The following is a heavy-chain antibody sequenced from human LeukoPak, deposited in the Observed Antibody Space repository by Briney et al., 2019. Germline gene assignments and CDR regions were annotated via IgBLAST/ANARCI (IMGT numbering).Heavy chain of an antibody. CDR3: SRGEYTSSPYHFGMDV. D-gene: IGHD2-2*01. CDR2: IYYSGST. J-gene: IGHJ6*02. CDR1: GGSIRNYI. Sequence: SETLSLTCTVSGGSIRNYIWSWIRRPPGKGMEWIGFIYYSGSTNNNPSLKSRVTISVDTSKTQLSLSLGSVTAADTAVYYCSRGEYTSSPYHFGMDVWGQGTTVTVSS. V-gene: IGHV4-59*12.